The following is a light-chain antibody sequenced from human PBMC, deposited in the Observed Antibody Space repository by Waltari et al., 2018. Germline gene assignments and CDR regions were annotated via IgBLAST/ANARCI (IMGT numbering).Light chain of an antibody. Sequence: DIQMTQSPSTLSASVGDRVTITCRASQSISSWLAWYQQKPGKAPKLLIYKASSLESGVPSRFSGSGSWTEFTLTISSLQPDDFATYYCQKYNSYPRTFGQGTKVEIK. CDR3: QKYNSYPRT. CDR2: KAS. CDR1: QSISSW. J-gene: IGKJ1*01. V-gene: IGKV1-5*03.